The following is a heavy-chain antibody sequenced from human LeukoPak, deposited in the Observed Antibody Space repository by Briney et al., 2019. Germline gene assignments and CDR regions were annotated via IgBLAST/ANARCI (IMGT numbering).Heavy chain of an antibody. CDR1: GYTFTGYY. CDR2: INPNSGGT. Sequence: ASVKVSCKASGYTFTGYYMHWVRQAPGQGLEWMGWINPNSGGTNYAQKFQGRVTMTRDTSISTAYMELSRLRSDDTAVYYCAREGVATTMMESYYYYYMDVWGKGTTVTISS. J-gene: IGHJ6*03. D-gene: IGHD5-12*01. CDR3: AREGVATTMMESYYYYYMDV. V-gene: IGHV1-2*02.